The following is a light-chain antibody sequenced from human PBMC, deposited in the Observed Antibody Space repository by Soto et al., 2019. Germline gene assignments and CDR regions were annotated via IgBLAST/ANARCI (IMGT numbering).Light chain of an antibody. CDR2: GAS. CDR3: QQTNTFLPLT. Sequence: DIQMTQSPSSVSASVGDRVTITCRASQGISNWLAWYQQQPGKAPKLLIYGASSLQSGVPSRFSGGGSGTHFTPIISSLQPEDFATYYCQQTNTFLPLTFGGGTKVDIK. V-gene: IGKV1-12*01. J-gene: IGKJ4*01. CDR1: QGISNW.